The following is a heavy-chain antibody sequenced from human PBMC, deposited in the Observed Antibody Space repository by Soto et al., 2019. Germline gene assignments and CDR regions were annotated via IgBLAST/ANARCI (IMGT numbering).Heavy chain of an antibody. V-gene: IGHV1-18*01. D-gene: IGHD4-4*01. CDR3: ASGTSSNYHFDY. J-gene: IGHJ4*02. CDR2: ISAYNGDT. Sequence: ASVKVSCKASGYTFTTYPIIWVRQAPGQGLEWMGRISAYNGDTDSAQKLQGRVTLTTDTSTRTAYMELRSLTSDDTAVYYCASGTSSNYHFDYWGQGTLVTVSS. CDR1: GYTFTTYP.